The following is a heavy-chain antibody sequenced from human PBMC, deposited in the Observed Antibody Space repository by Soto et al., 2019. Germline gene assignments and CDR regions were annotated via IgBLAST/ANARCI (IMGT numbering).Heavy chain of an antibody. CDR1: GFTFSSYG. CDR3: ASSMGATTDYYYGMDV. J-gene: IGHJ6*02. CDR2: IRYDGSNK. V-gene: IGHV3-33*01. Sequence: GGSLRLSCAASGFTFSSYGMHWVRQAPGKGLEWVAVIRYDGSNKYYADSVKGRFTISRDNSKNTLYLQMNSLRAEDTAVYYCASSMGATTDYYYGMDVWGQGTTVTVSS. D-gene: IGHD1-26*01.